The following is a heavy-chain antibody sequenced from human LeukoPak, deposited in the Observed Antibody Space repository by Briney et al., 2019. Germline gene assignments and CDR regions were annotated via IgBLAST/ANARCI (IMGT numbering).Heavy chain of an antibody. J-gene: IGHJ4*02. CDR3: ARDRGIAAAGTRGDY. CDR2: INPNSGGT. CDR1: GYTFTGYY. D-gene: IGHD6-13*01. Sequence: ASVKVSCKASGYTFTGYYMHWVRQAPGQGLEWMGWINPNSGGTNYAQKLQGRVTMTTDTSTSTAYMELRSLRSDDTAVYYCARDRGIAAAGTRGDYWGQGTLVTVSS. V-gene: IGHV1-2*02.